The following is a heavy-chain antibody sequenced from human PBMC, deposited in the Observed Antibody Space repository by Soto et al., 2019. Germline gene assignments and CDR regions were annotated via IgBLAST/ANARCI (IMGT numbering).Heavy chain of an antibody. D-gene: IGHD6-6*01. CDR2: IYHSGST. CDR1: GYSISSGYY. J-gene: IGHJ4*02. V-gene: IGHV4-38-2*01. CDR3: ARVDSSSGFDY. Sequence: KPSETLSLTCAVSGYSISSGYYWGWIRQPPGKGLEWIGSIYHSGSTYYNPSLKSRVTISVDTSKNQFSLRLTSVTAADTAVYYCARVDSSSGFDYWGQGTLVTVSS.